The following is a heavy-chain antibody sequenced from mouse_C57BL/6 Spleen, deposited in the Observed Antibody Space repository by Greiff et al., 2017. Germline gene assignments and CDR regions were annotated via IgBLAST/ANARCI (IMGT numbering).Heavy chain of an antibody. CDR3: AREGIYYDYDY. Sequence: QVQLQQSGPELVKPGASVKISCKASGYAFSSSWMNWVKQRPGKGLEWIGRIYPGDGDTNYDGKFKGQATLTADKSSSTAYMQLSSLTSEDCVVYFCAREGIYYDYDYWGQGTTLTVSS. V-gene: IGHV1-82*01. CDR1: GYAFSSSW. J-gene: IGHJ2*01. D-gene: IGHD2-4*01. CDR2: IYPGDGDT.